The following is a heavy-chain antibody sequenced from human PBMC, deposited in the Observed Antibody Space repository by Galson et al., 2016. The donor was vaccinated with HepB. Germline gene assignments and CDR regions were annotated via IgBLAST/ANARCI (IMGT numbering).Heavy chain of an antibody. D-gene: IGHD1-1*01. J-gene: IGHJ4*02. Sequence: SLRLSCAASGFVFSNFGLSWVRQAPGKGLEWVASITTRRTTYYSDSVQGRFTTSRDNSNNTLYPQLNGLRAEDTAVYYCAKERLVRRIFDHWGQGTLLTVSS. V-gene: IGHV3-23*01. CDR3: AKERLVRRIFDH. CDR2: ITTRRTT. CDR1: GFVFSNFG.